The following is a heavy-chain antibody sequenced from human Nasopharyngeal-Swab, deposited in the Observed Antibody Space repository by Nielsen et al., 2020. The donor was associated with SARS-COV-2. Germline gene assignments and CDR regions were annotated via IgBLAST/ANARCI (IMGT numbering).Heavy chain of an antibody. V-gene: IGHV1-18*01. D-gene: IGHD2-2*01. J-gene: IGHJ5*02. Sequence: ASVKVSCKASGYTFTSDGISWVRQAPGQGLEWMGWISGYNGFTNYAQKFQGRVTMTTDPSTSTAYMELRSLTSDDTAVYYCARDQGFTSSYWFDPWGQGALVTVSS. CDR3: ARDQGFTSSYWFDP. CDR1: GYTFTSDG. CDR2: ISGYNGFT.